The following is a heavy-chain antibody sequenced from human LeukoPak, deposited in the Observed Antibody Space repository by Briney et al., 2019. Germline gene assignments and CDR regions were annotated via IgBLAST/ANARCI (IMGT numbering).Heavy chain of an antibody. D-gene: IGHD1-1*01. J-gene: IGHJ4*02. Sequence: GGSLRLSCAASGFTFSSYAMSWVRQAPGKGLEWVSAISGSGGSTYYADSVRGRFTISRDNSKNTLYLQMNSLRAEDTAVYYCAKDLGRPGGGYWGQGTLVTVSS. CDR3: AKDLGRPGGGY. V-gene: IGHV3-23*01. CDR2: ISGSGGST. CDR1: GFTFSSYA.